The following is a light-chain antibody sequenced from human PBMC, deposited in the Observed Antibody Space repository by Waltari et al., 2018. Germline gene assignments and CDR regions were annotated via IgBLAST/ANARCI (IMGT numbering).Light chain of an antibody. CDR1: QSVTTSS. CDR3: QQYGSSTWT. CDR2: GAS. Sequence: EIVLTQSPGTLSLSPGERATLSCRASQSVTTSSLAWYQQKPGQAPRLLIYGASSRATDIPDRFGGSGSGRDFTLTISRLEPEDFAVYYCQQYGSSTWTFGQGTKVVVK. V-gene: IGKV3-20*01. J-gene: IGKJ1*01.